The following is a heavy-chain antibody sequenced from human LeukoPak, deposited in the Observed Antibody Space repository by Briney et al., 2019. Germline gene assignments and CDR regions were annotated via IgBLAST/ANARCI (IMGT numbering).Heavy chain of an antibody. D-gene: IGHD3-10*01. Sequence: GGSLRLSCAASGFTFSSYEMNWVRQAPGKGLEWVSYISSSGSTIYYADSVKGRFTVSRHNAKNSLYQQMHSLRAEDTAGYYCARGRRNRLLGFGELGYIDVWGKGTTVTISS. CDR1: GFTFSSYE. J-gene: IGHJ6*03. CDR3: ARGRRNRLLGFGELGYIDV. V-gene: IGHV3-48*03. CDR2: ISSSGSTI.